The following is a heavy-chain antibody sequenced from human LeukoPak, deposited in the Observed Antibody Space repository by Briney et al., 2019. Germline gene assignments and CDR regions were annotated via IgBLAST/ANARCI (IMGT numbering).Heavy chain of an antibody. CDR1: GDSVSSNSAA. D-gene: IGHD3-10*01. J-gene: IGHJ4*02. CDR3: AKSSTGAMVRGEAFDY. Sequence: SQTLSLTCAISGDSVSSNSAAWNWIRQSPSTDLQWPGRTHYRSQWYNDYAVFVESRITINPDTSKNQLSLKINSETHEDTEGCYCAKSSTGAMVRGEAFDYWGQGTLVTVSS. V-gene: IGHV6-1*01. CDR2: THYRSQWYN.